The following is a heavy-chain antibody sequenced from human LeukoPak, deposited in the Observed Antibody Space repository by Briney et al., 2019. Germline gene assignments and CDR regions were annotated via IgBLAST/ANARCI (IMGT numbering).Heavy chain of an antibody. CDR2: IYYSGST. CDR3: ARERSSSWFGNHDFDY. D-gene: IGHD6-13*01. CDR1: GGSISSYY. V-gene: IGHV4-59*12. J-gene: IGHJ4*02. Sequence: SETLSLTCTVSGGSISSYYWSWIRQPPGKGLEWIGYIYYSGSTNYNPSLKSRVTISVDTSKNQFSLKLSSVTAADTAVYYCARERSSSWFGNHDFDYWGQGTLVTVSS.